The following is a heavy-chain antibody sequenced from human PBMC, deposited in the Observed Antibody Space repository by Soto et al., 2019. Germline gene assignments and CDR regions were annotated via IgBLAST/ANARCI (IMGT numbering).Heavy chain of an antibody. V-gene: IGHV1-3*05. CDR2: IDAGNGNT. Sequence: QVQLVQSGAEEKKPGASVKVSCKASGYTFTGYAMHWVRQAPGQRLEWMGWIDAGNGNTKYSQKFQGRVTITRDTSASTADMELSSLRSEDTDVYYCASAVAVAADFDYWGQGTLVTVSS. J-gene: IGHJ4*02. CDR3: ASAVAVAADFDY. CDR1: GYTFTGYA. D-gene: IGHD6-19*01.